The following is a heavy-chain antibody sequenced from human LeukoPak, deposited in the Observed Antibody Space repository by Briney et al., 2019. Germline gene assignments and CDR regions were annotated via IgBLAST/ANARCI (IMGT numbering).Heavy chain of an antibody. D-gene: IGHD3-16*01. CDR2: ISSSSSYI. CDR3: ARDRGSEAFDAFDI. J-gene: IGHJ3*02. CDR1: GFTFSSYS. V-gene: IGHV3-21*01. Sequence: WGSLRLSCAASGFTFSSYSMNWVRQAPGKGLEWVSSISSSSSYIYYADSVKGRFTISRDNAKNSLYLQMNSLRAEDTAVYYCARDRGSEAFDAFDIWGQGTMVTVSS.